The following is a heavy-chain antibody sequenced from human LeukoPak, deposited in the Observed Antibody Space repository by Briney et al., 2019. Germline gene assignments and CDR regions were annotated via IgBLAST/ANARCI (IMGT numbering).Heavy chain of an antibody. D-gene: IGHD6-19*01. J-gene: IGHJ4*02. CDR3: ARILDSAWGELGY. Sequence: GGSLRLSCTVSGFTVSSNSMSWVRQAPGKGLEWVSFIYSAGSTHYSESVKGRFTISIDNSKNTFYLQMNSLRAEDTAVYYCARILDSAWGELGYWGQGTLVTVSS. CDR2: IYSAGST. V-gene: IGHV3-53*05. CDR1: GFTVSSNS.